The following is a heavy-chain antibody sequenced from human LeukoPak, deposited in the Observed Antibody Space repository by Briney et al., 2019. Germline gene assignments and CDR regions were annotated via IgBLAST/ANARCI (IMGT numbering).Heavy chain of an antibody. D-gene: IGHD3-10*01. CDR1: GDSISSSNW. Sequence: SETLSLTCAVSGDSISSSNWWNWVRQPPGKGLEWIGEINHSGSTNYNPSLKSRVTISVDTSKNQFSLKLSSVTAADTAVYYCTRANGYGLIDYWGQGTLVTVSS. CDR2: INHSGST. CDR3: TRANGYGLIDY. V-gene: IGHV4-4*02. J-gene: IGHJ4*02.